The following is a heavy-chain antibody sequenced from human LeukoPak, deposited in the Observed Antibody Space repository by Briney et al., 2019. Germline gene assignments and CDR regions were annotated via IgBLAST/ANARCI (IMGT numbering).Heavy chain of an antibody. D-gene: IGHD6-19*01. Sequence: PGGSLRLSCAASGFTFSSYGMHWVRQAPGEGLEWVAVISYDGSNKYYADSVKGRFTISRDNSKNTLYLQMNSLRAEDTAVYYCARDSIAVAGTWSWFDPWGQGTLVTVSS. CDR2: ISYDGSNK. V-gene: IGHV3-30*03. J-gene: IGHJ5*02. CDR1: GFTFSSYG. CDR3: ARDSIAVAGTWSWFDP.